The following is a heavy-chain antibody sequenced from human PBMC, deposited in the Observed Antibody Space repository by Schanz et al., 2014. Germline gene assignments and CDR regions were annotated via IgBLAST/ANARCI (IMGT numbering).Heavy chain of an antibody. CDR2: IWNNGVTK. CDR1: GFAFSVYG. D-gene: IGHD3-22*01. Sequence: QVQLVESGGGVVQPGRSLRLSCAASGFAFSVYGMHWFRQPAGKGLEWVAVIWNNGVTKYYADSVRGRFTISRDRFQNTLYLRMSSLRAEDTAVYYCARVHHYDPSGWGYFDYWGQGALVTVSS. CDR3: ARVHHYDPSGWGYFDY. J-gene: IGHJ4*02. V-gene: IGHV3-33*01.